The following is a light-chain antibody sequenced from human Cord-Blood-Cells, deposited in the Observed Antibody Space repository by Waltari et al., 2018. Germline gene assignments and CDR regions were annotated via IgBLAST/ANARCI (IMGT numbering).Light chain of an antibody. J-gene: IGLJ7*01. CDR2: ENN. Sequence: QSVLTQPPSVSAAPGQKVTISCSGSSSNIGNNYVSWYQQPPGTAPKLLIYENNKRPSGIPDRFSGPKSGTSATLGITGLQTGDEADYYCGTWDSSLSAHAVFGGGTQLTVL. CDR3: GTWDSSLSAHAV. CDR1: SSNIGNNY. V-gene: IGLV1-51*02.